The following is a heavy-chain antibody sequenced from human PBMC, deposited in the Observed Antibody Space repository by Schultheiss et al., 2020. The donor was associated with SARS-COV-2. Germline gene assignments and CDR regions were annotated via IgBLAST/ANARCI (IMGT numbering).Heavy chain of an antibody. D-gene: IGHD3-3*01. CDR2: INPNSGGT. CDR3: AREDADDDFWSGYSAPAY. V-gene: IGHV1-2*02. J-gene: IGHJ4*02. CDR1: GYTFTGYY. Sequence: ASVKVSCKASGYTFTGYYMHWVRQAPGQGLEWMGWINPNSGGTNYAQKFQGRVTMTRDTSISTAYMELSRLRSDDTAVYYCAREDADDDFWSGYSAPAYWGQGTLVTVSS.